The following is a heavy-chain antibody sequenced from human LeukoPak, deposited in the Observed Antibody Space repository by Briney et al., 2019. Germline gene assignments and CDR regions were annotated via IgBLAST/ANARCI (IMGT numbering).Heavy chain of an antibody. D-gene: IGHD5-12*01. Sequence: GGSLRLSCAASGFTFSNAWVSWVRQAAGKGREWVGRIKSKTDGGTTDYAAPVKGRFTISRDDAKNTLYLQMNSLKTEDTALYYAVATIRHGGSDYFDYWGQGTLVTVSS. CDR3: VATIRHGGSDYFDY. J-gene: IGHJ4*02. V-gene: IGHV3-15*01. CDR2: IKSKTDGGTT. CDR1: GFTFSNAW.